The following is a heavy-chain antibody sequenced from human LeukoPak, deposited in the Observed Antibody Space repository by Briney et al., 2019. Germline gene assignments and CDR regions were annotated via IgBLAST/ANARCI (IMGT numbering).Heavy chain of an antibody. CDR2: INGDGSST. V-gene: IGHV3-74*03. J-gene: IGHJ5*02. CDR1: GFTISSYW. Sequence: PGGSLRLSCGATGFTISSYWMHWVRQAPGKGLVWVSRINGDGSSTTYADSVKGRFTISRDNAKNTLYLQMNSLRAEDTAVYYCATDDKYAPSSWGQGTLVTVSS. CDR3: ATDDKYAPSS. D-gene: IGHD2-2*01.